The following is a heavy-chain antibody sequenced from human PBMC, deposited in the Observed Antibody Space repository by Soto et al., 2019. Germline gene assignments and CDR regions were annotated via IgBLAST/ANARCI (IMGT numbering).Heavy chain of an antibody. D-gene: IGHD6-13*01. Sequence: ASVKVSCKASGYTFTGYYMHWVRQAPGQGLEWMGWINPNSGGTNYAKKFQGWVTMTRDTSISTAYMELSRLRSDDTALYYCARGNIAAAGTALDYYYGMDVWGQGTTVTVSS. J-gene: IGHJ6*02. CDR1: GYTFTGYY. CDR2: INPNSGGT. V-gene: IGHV1-2*04. CDR3: ARGNIAAAGTALDYYYGMDV.